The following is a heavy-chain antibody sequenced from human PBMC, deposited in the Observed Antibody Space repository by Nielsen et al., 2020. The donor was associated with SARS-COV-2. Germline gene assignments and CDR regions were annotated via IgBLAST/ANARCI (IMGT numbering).Heavy chain of an antibody. Sequence: GGSLRLSCAASGFTFTDYYMSWIRQAPGRGLEWVSHISSSGSDTNYADSVKGRFTTSRDNAKNSLYLQMNSLRAEDTAVYYCARGPYSGSYGVFDYWGQGTLVTVSS. V-gene: IGHV3-11*06. CDR2: ISSSGSDT. CDR1: GFTFTDYY. D-gene: IGHD1-26*01. J-gene: IGHJ4*02. CDR3: ARGPYSGSYGVFDY.